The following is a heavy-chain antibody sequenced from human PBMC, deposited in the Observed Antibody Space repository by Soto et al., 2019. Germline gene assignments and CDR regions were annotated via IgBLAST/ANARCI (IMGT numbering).Heavy chain of an antibody. CDR2: INHSGNT. J-gene: IGHJ4*02. V-gene: IGHV4-34*01. CDR3: VRHHVRGRTIAGAAEF. D-gene: IGHD1-26*01. Sequence: NPSETLSLTCAVYGKSLSGYYWSWIRQPPGKALEWIGEINHSGNTTYNPSLKSRVTISVDTSKNQLFLNLSSATAADTAMYFCVRHHVRGRTIAGAAEFWGQGTLVTVSS. CDR1: GKSLSGYY.